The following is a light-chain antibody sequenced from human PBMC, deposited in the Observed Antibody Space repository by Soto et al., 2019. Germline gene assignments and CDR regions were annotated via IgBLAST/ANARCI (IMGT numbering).Light chain of an antibody. CDR1: QSVSDY. Sequence: EIVLTQSPGTLSLSPGERATLSCRTSQSVSDYLTWYQQKPGQAPRLLIYGASRRATGIPDRFSGSGSGTDFTLTISRLEPEDFAVYYCQHHGGSPLFTFGPGTRWIS. V-gene: IGKV3-20*01. CDR3: QHHGGSPLFT. CDR2: GAS. J-gene: IGKJ3*01.